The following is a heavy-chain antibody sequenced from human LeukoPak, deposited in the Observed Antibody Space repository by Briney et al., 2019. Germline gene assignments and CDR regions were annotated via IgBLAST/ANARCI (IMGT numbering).Heavy chain of an antibody. CDR3: AKGPYPLTTGYFDY. CDR1: GFTFSSYA. J-gene: IGHJ4*02. D-gene: IGHD1-1*01. V-gene: IGHV3-23*01. CDR2: ISGSGGST. Sequence: GGSLRLSCAASGFTFSSYAMSCVRQAPGKGLEWVSAISGSGGSTYYADSVKGRFTISRDNSKNTLYLQMNSLRAEDTAVYYCAKGPYPLTTGYFDYWGQGTLVTVSS.